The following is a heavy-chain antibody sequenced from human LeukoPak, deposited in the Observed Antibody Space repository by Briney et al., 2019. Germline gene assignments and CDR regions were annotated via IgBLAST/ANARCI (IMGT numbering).Heavy chain of an antibody. V-gene: IGHV4-38-2*02. Sequence: PSETLSLTCTVSGYSISSGYYWGWIRQPPGKGLEWIGSIYHSGSTYCNPSPKSRVTISVDTSKNQFSLKLSSVTAADTAVYYCARSVTGTQYFDYWGQGTLVTVSS. CDR2: IYHSGST. J-gene: IGHJ4*02. D-gene: IGHD1-20*01. CDR1: GYSISSGYY. CDR3: ARSVTGTQYFDY.